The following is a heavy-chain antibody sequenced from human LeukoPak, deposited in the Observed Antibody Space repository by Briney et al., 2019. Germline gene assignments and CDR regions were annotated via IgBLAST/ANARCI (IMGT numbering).Heavy chain of an antibody. V-gene: IGHV1-2*02. J-gene: IGHJ3*02. CDR2: IIPNSGDT. CDR3: ARGYCSGDSCSPFDAFDI. CDR1: GYTFTGYY. D-gene: IGHD2-15*01. Sequence: GASVKVSCKASGYTFTGYYMHWVRQAPGQGLEWMGWIIPNSGDTNYAQKFQGRVTMTRDTSISTAYMELNRLKSDDTAMYYCARGYCSGDSCSPFDAFDIWGQGTMVTVSS.